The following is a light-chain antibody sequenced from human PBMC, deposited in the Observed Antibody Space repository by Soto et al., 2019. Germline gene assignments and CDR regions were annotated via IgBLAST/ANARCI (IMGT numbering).Light chain of an antibody. CDR2: DVS. V-gene: IGKV1-13*02. J-gene: IGKJ5*01. CDR1: QDIRGA. Sequence: AIQLTQSPSSLSASVGDRVTITCRASQDIRGALAWYQQKQGKPPKLLIFDVSSLQSGVPSRFSGSGSGTDCTLTISSLQAEDFATYYCQQFNTYPITFGQGTRLEIK. CDR3: QQFNTYPIT.